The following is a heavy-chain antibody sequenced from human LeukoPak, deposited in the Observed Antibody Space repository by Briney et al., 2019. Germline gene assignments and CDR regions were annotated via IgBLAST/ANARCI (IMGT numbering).Heavy chain of an antibody. CDR2: ISGDGYST. CDR3: AKDFGRNLGGPGY. D-gene: IGHD3-10*01. J-gene: IGHJ4*02. V-gene: IGHV3-23*01. CDR1: GFTVSSNY. Sequence: PGGSLRLSCAASGFTVSSNYMSWVRQAPGGGLEWVSGISGDGYSTYYADSVKGRFAISRDNSKSTLYLQMNSLRAEDTAVYYCAKDFGRNLGGPGYWGRGTRVTVSS.